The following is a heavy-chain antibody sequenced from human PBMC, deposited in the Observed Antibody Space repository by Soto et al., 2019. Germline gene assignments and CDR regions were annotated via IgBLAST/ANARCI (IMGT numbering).Heavy chain of an antibody. CDR2: IYYSGST. CDR3: ARSTRLGIAAAGRTFDY. CDR1: GGSISSGGYY. J-gene: IGHJ4*02. Sequence: NPSETLSLTCTVSGGSISSGGYYWSWIRQHPGKGLEWIGYIYYSGSTYYNPSLKSRVTISVDTSKNQFSLKLSSVTAADTAVYYCARSTRLGIAAAGRTFDYWGQGTLVTVSS. V-gene: IGHV4-31*03. D-gene: IGHD6-13*01.